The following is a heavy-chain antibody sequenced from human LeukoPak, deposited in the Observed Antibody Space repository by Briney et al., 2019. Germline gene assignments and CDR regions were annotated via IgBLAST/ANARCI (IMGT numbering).Heavy chain of an antibody. CDR2: INPSGGST. D-gene: IGHD6-13*01. Sequence: ASVKASCKASGYTFTSYYMHWVRQPPGQGLEWMGIINPSGGSTSYAQKFQGRVTMTRDMSTSTVYMELSSLRSEDTAVYYCARDKAAADAFDIWGQGTMVTVSS. CDR3: ARDKAAADAFDI. V-gene: IGHV1-46*01. J-gene: IGHJ3*02. CDR1: GYTFTSYY.